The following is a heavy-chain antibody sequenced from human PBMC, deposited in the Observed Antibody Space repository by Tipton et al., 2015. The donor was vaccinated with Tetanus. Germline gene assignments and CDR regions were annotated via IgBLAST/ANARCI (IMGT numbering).Heavy chain of an antibody. J-gene: IGHJ4*02. Sequence: SLRLSCAASGFTFSIYGMSWARQAPGKGLEWVARIISSGGTTNYADSVKGRFTISRDNSKNTLYLQMTSLRAEDTAVYYCARLYGDYFHAMGYWGQGTLVTASS. V-gene: IGHV3-23*01. D-gene: IGHD4-17*01. CDR3: ARLYGDYFHAMGY. CDR2: IISSGGTT. CDR1: GFTFSIYG.